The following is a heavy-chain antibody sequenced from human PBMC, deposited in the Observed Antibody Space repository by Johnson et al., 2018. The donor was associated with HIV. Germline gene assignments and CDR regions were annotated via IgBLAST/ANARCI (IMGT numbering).Heavy chain of an antibody. CDR2: IRYDGSNK. Sequence: QVQLVESGGGVVQPGRSLRLSCAASGFTFSSYGMHWVRQAPGKGLEWVAFIRYDGSNKYYADSVQGRFTISRDKSENTLYLQMNSLRAEDTAGYYCARSNWGGYAFDIWGQGTMVTVSS. CDR3: ARSNWGGYAFDI. J-gene: IGHJ3*02. D-gene: IGHD7-27*01. CDR1: GFTFSSYG. V-gene: IGHV3-33*01.